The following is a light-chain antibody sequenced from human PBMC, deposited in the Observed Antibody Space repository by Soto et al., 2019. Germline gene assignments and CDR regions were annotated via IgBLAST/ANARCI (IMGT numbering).Light chain of an antibody. J-gene: IGKJ1*01. CDR3: QLYGGSPKA. V-gene: IGKV3-20*01. CDR1: QTLTNTY. CDR2: DAS. Sequence: EIVLTQSPGTLSLSPGERATLSCRASQTLTNTYLAWYQQKPPQAPRLLIFDASSRSTGIPDWFSGSGSGTYLPLTISRLAPEDFAVYCCQLYGGSPKAFGQGANV.